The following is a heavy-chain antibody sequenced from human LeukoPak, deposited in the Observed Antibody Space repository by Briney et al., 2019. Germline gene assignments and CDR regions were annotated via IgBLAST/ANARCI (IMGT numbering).Heavy chain of an antibody. V-gene: IGHV5-51*01. Sequence: GESLKIFRKGSGYSLTSYWIGWVRQMPEKGLEWMRIIYPGDSDTRYSPSFQGQVTISADKSISTAYLQWSSLKASDTAMYYCASAAAHDYYYGMDVWGQGTTVTVSS. D-gene: IGHD6-13*01. CDR2: IYPGDSDT. CDR1: GYSLTSYW. J-gene: IGHJ6*02. CDR3: ASAAAHDYYYGMDV.